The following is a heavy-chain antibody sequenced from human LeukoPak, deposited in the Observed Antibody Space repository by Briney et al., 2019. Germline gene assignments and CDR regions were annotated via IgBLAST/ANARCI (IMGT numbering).Heavy chain of an antibody. D-gene: IGHD1-26*01. Sequence: SETLSLTCTVSGGSISSSSYYWGWIRQPPGKGLEWIGSIYYSGSTYYNPSLKSRVTISVDTSKNQFSLKLSSVTAADTAVYYCARSVYLVGATLNFDYWGQGTLVTVSS. J-gene: IGHJ4*02. CDR1: GGSISSSSYY. CDR2: IYYSGST. CDR3: ARSVYLVGATLNFDY. V-gene: IGHV4-39*07.